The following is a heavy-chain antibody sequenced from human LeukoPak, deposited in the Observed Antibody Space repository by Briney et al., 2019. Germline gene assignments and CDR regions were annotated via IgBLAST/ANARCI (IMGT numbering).Heavy chain of an antibody. CDR3: ARDRGPEWWGSFDC. Sequence: GASVKVSCKASGYTFTGYYIHWVRLAPGQGLQWMGWINSNSGGTNYAQKFQGRVTMTRDTSISTAYTDLSSLISDDTAVYYCARDRGPEWWGSFDCWGQGTLVTVSS. CDR1: GYTFTGYY. J-gene: IGHJ4*02. V-gene: IGHV1-2*02. CDR2: INSNSGGT. D-gene: IGHD3-16*01.